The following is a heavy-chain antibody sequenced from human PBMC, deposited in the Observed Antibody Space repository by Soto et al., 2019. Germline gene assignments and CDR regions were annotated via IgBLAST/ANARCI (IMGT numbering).Heavy chain of an antibody. J-gene: IGHJ3*02. D-gene: IGHD1-26*01. CDR1: GGSFSGYY. Sequence: QVQLQQWGAGLLTPSETLSLTCAVYGGSFSGYYWSWIRQPPGKGREWIGEINHSGSTNFNPSLKSRVTISVDTSKNEFSLKLSSVTAADTAVYYCASFGLLNAYDIWGEGTMVTVSS. CDR3: ASFGLLNAYDI. CDR2: INHSGST. V-gene: IGHV4-34*01.